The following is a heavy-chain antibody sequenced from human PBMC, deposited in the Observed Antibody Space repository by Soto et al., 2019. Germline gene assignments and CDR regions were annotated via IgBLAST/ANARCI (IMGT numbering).Heavy chain of an antibody. CDR3: AREQSLAPPNH. CDR2: IKQDGSEK. V-gene: IGHV3-7*01. Sequence: PGGSLRLSCAASGFTFSSYWMSWVRQAPGKGLEWVANIKQDGSEKYYVDSVKGRFTISRDNAKNSLHLQMNSLRAEDTAVYYWAREQSLAPPNHWGQGKRVTVSS. J-gene: IGHJ3*01. D-gene: IGHD2-8*01. CDR1: GFTFSSYW.